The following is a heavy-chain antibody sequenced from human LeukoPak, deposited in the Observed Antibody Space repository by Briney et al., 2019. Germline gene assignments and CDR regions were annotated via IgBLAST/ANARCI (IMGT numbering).Heavy chain of an antibody. CDR3: AKDHHDYGQEMDV. V-gene: IGHV3-74*01. J-gene: IGHJ6*02. CDR2: INSDGSST. D-gene: IGHD4-17*01. CDR1: GFTFSSYW. Sequence: GGSLRLSCAASGFTFSSYWMHWVRQAPGKGLVWVSRINSDGSSTSYADSVKGRFTISRDNAKNTLYLQMNSLRAEDTAVYYCAKDHHDYGQEMDVWGQGTTVTVSS.